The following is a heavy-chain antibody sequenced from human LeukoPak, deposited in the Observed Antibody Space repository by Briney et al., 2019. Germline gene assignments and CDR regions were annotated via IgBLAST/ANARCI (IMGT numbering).Heavy chain of an antibody. CDR2: INPNSGGT. CDR1: GYTFTGYY. CDR3: ARDPYYYDSGGYYPNYYFDY. V-gene: IGHV1-2*02. J-gene: IGHJ4*02. D-gene: IGHD3-22*01. Sequence: ASVKVSCKASGYTFTGYYMHWVRQAPGQGLEWMGWINPNSGGTNYAQKFQGRVTMTTDTSTSTAYMELRSLRSDDTAVYYCARDPYYYDSGGYYPNYYFDYWGQGTLVTVSS.